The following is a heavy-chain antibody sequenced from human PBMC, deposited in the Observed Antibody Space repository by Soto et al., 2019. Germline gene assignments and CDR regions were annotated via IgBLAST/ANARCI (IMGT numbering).Heavy chain of an antibody. V-gene: IGHV6-1*01. CDR2: TYFRSKWYN. J-gene: IGHJ5*02. CDR3: AKGYNLERKTGYPFHP. Sequence: SQTLSLTCAISGDSVSSNTASWNWIRQSPSRGLEWLGRTYFRSKWYNDYAVSVKSRIIINPDTSNNQSSLQLNSVTPEDTAVYFCAKGYNLERKTGYPFHPWGQTIIFTVS. D-gene: IGHD1-1*01. CDR1: GDSVSSNTAS.